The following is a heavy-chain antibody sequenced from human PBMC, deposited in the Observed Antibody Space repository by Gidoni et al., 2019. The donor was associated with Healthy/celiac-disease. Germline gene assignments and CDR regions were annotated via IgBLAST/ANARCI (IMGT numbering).Heavy chain of an antibody. CDR2: ISSNGGST. CDR3: ARSGTRLWSQYDY. Sequence: EVQLVESGGGLVQPGGSLRLSCAASGFTFSSYAMHWVRQAPGKGLEYVSAISSNGGSTYYANSVKGRFTISRDNSKNTLYLQMGSLRAEDMAVYYCARSGTRLWSQYDYWGQGTLVTVSS. CDR1: GFTFSSYA. D-gene: IGHD5-18*01. J-gene: IGHJ4*02. V-gene: IGHV3-64*01.